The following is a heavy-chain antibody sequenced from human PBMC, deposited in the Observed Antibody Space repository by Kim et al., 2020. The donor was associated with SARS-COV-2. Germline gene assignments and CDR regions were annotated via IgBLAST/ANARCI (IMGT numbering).Heavy chain of an antibody. V-gene: IGHV3-66*01. CDR3: ARDLILWFGADYGVDV. D-gene: IGHD3-10*01. Sequence: SVKGRFTISRDKSKNTLYLQMNSLRAEDTAVYYCARDLILWFGADYGVDVWGQGTTVTVSS. J-gene: IGHJ6*02.